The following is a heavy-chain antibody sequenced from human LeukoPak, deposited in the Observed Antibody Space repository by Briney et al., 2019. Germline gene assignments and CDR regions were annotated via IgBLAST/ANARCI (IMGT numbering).Heavy chain of an antibody. Sequence: GGSLRLSCSASGFTFSSYAMYWVRQAPGEGLEYVSAIKGNGGGTYYADSVKGRFTISRDTSKNTLYLQMSSLRVDDTAVYYCAKGSMGRCSGNSCYSVYWGQGTLVTVSS. V-gene: IGHV3-64D*09. J-gene: IGHJ4*02. CDR2: IKGNGGGT. CDR1: GFTFSSYA. CDR3: AKGSMGRCSGNSCYSVY. D-gene: IGHD5-12*01.